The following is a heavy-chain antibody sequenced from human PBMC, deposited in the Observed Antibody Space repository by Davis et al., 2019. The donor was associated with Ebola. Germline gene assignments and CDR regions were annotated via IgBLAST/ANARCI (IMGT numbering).Heavy chain of an antibody. D-gene: IGHD3-22*01. J-gene: IGHJ1*01. CDR2: VSISGRDT. V-gene: IGHV3-23*01. CDR1: GFPFSAYA. Sequence: GESLKISCAASGFPFSAYAMSWVRQPPGEGLQWVSTVSISGRDTYYIDSVKGRFTISRDNAKNTLYLQVNSLRAEDTAVYYCAKGAHYYDSSGYGQYFQHWGQGTLVTVSS. CDR3: AKGAHYYDSSGYGQYFQH.